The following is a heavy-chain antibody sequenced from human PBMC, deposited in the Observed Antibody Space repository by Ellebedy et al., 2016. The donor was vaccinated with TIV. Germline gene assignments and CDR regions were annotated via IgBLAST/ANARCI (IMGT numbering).Heavy chain of an antibody. CDR2: IIPIFNTT. V-gene: IGHV1-69*13. CDR3: ARPGLPMQYYHDMHV. Sequence: AASVKVSCKASGCTFSSYAISWVRQAPGQGLEWMGGIIPIFNTTTYAQKFQGTVTITADDSTRTAYMDLSSLRSEDTAVYYCARPGLPMQYYHDMHVWGQGTTVTVSS. CDR1: GCTFSSYA. J-gene: IGHJ6*02.